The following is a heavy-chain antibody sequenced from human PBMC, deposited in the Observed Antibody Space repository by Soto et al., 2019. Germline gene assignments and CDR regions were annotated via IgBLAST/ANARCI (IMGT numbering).Heavy chain of an antibody. CDR2: IYYSGST. D-gene: IGHD6-13*01. J-gene: IGHJ6*02. CDR1: GGSISSYY. V-gene: IGHV4-59*01. CDR3: ARGSGYSGSWTPYYYGMDV. Sequence: PSETLSLTCTVSGGSISSYYWSWIRQPPGKGLEWIGYIYYSGSTNYNPSLKSRVTISVDTSKNQFSLKLSSVTAAVRAVFSGARGSGYSGSWTPYYYGMDVGGPGTTVTVSS.